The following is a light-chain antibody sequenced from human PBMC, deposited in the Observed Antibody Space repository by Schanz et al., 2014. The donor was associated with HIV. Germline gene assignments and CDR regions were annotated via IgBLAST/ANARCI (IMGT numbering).Light chain of an antibody. CDR1: SSNIGDNY. J-gene: IGLJ3*02. CDR2: RNS. CDR3: AAWDDSLRGRV. Sequence: QSVLTQPPSASGTPGQRVTISCSGGSSNIGDNYVYWYQHLPGMAPKLLIFRNSQRPSGVPDRFSGSKSGTSASLAISGLRFEDEADYYCAAWDDSLRGRVFGGGTKLTVL. V-gene: IGLV1-47*01.